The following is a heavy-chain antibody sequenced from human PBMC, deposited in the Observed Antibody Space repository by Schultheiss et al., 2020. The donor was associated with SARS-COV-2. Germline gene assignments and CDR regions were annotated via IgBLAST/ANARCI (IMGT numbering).Heavy chain of an antibody. CDR3: ARGVGDY. J-gene: IGHJ4*02. CDR2: IRYDGSNK. CDR1: GFKFSDYG. Sequence: GESLKISCAASGFKFSDYGTHWVRQAPGKGLEWVAFIRYDGSNKYYADSVKGRFTISRDNAKNSLSLQMNSLRDEDTAVYYCARGVGDYWGQGALVTVSS. D-gene: IGHD5/OR15-5a*01. V-gene: IGHV3-30*02.